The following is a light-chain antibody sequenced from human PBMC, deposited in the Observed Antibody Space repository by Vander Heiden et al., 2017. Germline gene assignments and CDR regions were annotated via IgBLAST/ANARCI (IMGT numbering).Light chain of an antibody. CDR2: GNT. Sequence: QSVLTQPPSVSGAPGQRIIISCTGRSSNIGAGYGVHWYQQLPGTAPKLLIYGNTNRPSGVPDRFSGSKSGTSAPLAITGLQAEDEADYYCQSYDSSLSVVFGGGTKLTVL. V-gene: IGLV1-40*01. J-gene: IGLJ2*01. CDR3: QSYDSSLSVV. CDR1: SSNIGAGYG.